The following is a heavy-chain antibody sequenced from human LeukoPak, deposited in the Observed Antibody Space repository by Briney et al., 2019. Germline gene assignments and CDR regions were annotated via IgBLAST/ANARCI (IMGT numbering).Heavy chain of an antibody. CDR1: GYTFTSYD. J-gene: IGHJ4*02. D-gene: IGHD6-13*01. V-gene: IGHV1-8*03. Sequence: ASVKVSCKASGYTFTSYDINWVRQATGQGLEWMGWMNPNSGNTGYAQKFQGRVTITRNTSISTAYMELSSLRSEDTAVYYCARSHSSSWYHFDYWGQGTLVTVSS. CDR3: ARSHSSSWYHFDY. CDR2: MNPNSGNT.